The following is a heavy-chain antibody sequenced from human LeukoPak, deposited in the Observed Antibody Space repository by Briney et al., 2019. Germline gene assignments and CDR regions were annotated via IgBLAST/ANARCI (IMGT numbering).Heavy chain of an antibody. J-gene: IGHJ4*01. CDR3: AKGAQARNYDFWSGYPEGSYYFDY. Sequence: GGSLRLSCAASGLTFDDYAMHWVRHAPGKGLEWVSGISWNSGSIGYADSVKGRFTISRDSAKNSLYLQMNSLRAEDMALYYCAKGAQARNYDFWSGYPEGSYYFDYXXXXXLXTVSS. CDR1: GLTFDDYA. V-gene: IGHV3-9*03. D-gene: IGHD3-3*01. CDR2: ISWNSGSI.